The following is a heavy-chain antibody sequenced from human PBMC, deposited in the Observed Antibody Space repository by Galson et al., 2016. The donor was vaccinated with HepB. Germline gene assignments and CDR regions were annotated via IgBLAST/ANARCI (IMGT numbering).Heavy chain of an antibody. CDR2: IQYRGNT. V-gene: IGHV4-61*01. CDR1: GGSVISDNYY. CDR3: ARDQNGSYLAY. J-gene: IGHJ4*02. Sequence: SETLSLTCTVSGGSVISDNYYWSWIRQPPGKGLEWIGFIQYRGNTNCNPSLRGRVTISIDTSKNQFSLKVNSVTAADTAVYYCARDQNGSYLAYWGLGALVAVSS. D-gene: IGHD1-26*01.